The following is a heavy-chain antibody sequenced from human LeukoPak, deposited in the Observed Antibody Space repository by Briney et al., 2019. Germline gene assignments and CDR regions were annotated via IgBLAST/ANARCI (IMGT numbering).Heavy chain of an antibody. CDR2: ISGSGGST. D-gene: IGHD3-22*01. CDR3: AKGYYDSSGRYCFDY. V-gene: IGHV3-23*01. J-gene: IGHJ4*02. Sequence: GRSLRLSCAASGFTFSTYAMTWVRQAPGKGLEWVSVISGSGGSTYYADSVKGRFTISRDNSKNTLYLQMNSLRAEDTALYYCAKGYYDSSGRYCFDYWGQGTLVTVSS. CDR1: GFTFSTYA.